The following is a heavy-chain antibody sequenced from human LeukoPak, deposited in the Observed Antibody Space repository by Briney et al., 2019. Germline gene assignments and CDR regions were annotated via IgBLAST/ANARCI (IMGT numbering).Heavy chain of an antibody. CDR1: GFTFSSYA. V-gene: IGHV3-23*01. J-gene: IGHJ1*01. Sequence: GGSLRLSCAASGFTFSSYAMSWVRQAPGKGLEWVSAISGSGGSTYYADSVKGRFTISRDNSKNTLYLQMNSLRTEDTAVYYCAKDWGQVPASISGHWGQGTLVTVSS. D-gene: IGHD2-2*01. CDR2: ISGSGGST. CDR3: AKDWGQVPASISGH.